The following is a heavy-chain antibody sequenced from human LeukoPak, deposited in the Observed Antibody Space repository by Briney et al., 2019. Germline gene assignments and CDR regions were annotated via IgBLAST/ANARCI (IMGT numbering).Heavy chain of an antibody. CDR3: ARVSGLRGPGRGAFDI. Sequence: NPGGSLRLSCAASGFTFSSYAMSWVRQAPGKELEWVSAISGSGGSTYYAGSVKGRFTISRDNSKNTLYLQMNSLRAEDTAVYYCARVSGLRGPGRGAFDIWGQGTMVTVSS. V-gene: IGHV3-23*01. CDR1: GFTFSSYA. D-gene: IGHD5-12*01. J-gene: IGHJ3*02. CDR2: ISGSGGST.